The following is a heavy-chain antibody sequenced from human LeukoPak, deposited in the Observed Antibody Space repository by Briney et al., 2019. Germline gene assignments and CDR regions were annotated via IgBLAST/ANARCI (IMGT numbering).Heavy chain of an antibody. V-gene: IGHV1-46*01. CDR3: ARSGYGSGTYVYYGMDV. CDR1: GYPFTSYY. J-gene: IGHJ6*02. D-gene: IGHD3-10*01. Sequence: VASVKVSCKASGYPFTSYYMHWVRQAPGQGLEWMGVINPSGGTTSYAQKFQGRVTMTRDTSTSTVYMELSSLRSEDTAVYYCARSGYGSGTYVYYGMDVWGQGTTVTVSS. CDR2: INPSGGTT.